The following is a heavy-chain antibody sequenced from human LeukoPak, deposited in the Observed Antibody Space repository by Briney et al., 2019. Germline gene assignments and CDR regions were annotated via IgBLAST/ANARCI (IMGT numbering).Heavy chain of an antibody. CDR1: GYTFTSYG. D-gene: IGHD6-6*01. CDR2: ISAYNGNT. J-gene: IGHJ4*02. V-gene: IGHV1-18*01. CDR3: ARDRIEYSSSPKYFDY. Sequence: ASVKVSCKASGYTFTSYGISWVRQAPGPGLEWMGWISAYNGNTNYAQKLQGRVTMTTDTSTSTAYMELRSLRSDDTAVYYCARDRIEYSSSPKYFDYWGQGTLVTVSS.